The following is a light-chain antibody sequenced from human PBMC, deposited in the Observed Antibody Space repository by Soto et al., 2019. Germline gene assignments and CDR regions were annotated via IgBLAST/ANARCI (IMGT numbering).Light chain of an antibody. J-gene: IGKJ4*01. V-gene: IGKV1-5*01. CDR3: RNLNSFPPLP. CDR2: DAS. Sequence: DIQMTQSPSSLSASIGDRVTITCRASHDISTFLAWYQQIPGNAPKLLIYDASTLESGVPSSFGGRGSGTELPRTITSMQIDVFATGVYRNLNSFPPLPFGGG. CDR1: HDISTF.